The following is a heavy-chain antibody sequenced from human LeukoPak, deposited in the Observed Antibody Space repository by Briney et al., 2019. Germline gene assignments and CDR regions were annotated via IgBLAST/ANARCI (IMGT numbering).Heavy chain of an antibody. V-gene: IGHV3-48*04. CDR2: ISSSSTI. D-gene: IGHD5-12*01. J-gene: IGHJ4*02. CDR1: GFTFSSYS. Sequence: GGSLRLSCAASGFTFSSYSMNWVRQAPGKGLEWVSYISSSSTIYYADSVKGRFTISRDNAKNSLYLQTNSLRAEDTAVYYCAGGQEYSGYDWGKGTLVTVSS. CDR3: AGGQEYSGYD.